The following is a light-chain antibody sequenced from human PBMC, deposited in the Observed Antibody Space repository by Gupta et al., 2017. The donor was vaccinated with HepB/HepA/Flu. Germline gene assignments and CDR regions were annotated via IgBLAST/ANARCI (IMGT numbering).Light chain of an antibody. J-gene: IGLJ1*01. V-gene: IGLV1-51*01. CDR1: SANIGNNF. CDR2: DNY. Sequence: QSVLTQPPSVSAAPGQKVTISCSGSSANIGNNFVSWYQQLPGTAPKLLIYDNYKRPSGIPDRFSGSKSGASATLDITGLQTGDEADYYCGTWDTSLSVLYVFGTGTKVTVL. CDR3: GTWDTSLSVLYV.